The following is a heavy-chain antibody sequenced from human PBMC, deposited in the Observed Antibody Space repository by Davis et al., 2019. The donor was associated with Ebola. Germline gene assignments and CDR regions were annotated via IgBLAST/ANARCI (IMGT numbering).Heavy chain of an antibody. CDR3: ARDGGLWGELSLFSPNWFDP. D-gene: IGHD3-16*02. CDR2: IYYSGST. J-gene: IGHJ5*02. CDR1: GGSISSYY. Sequence: PSETLSLTCTVSGGSISSYYWSWIRQPPGKGLEWIGYIYYSGSTYYNPSLKSRVTISVDTSKNQFSLKLSSVTAADTAVYYCARDGGLWGELSLFSPNWFDPWGQGTLVTVSS. V-gene: IGHV4-59*12.